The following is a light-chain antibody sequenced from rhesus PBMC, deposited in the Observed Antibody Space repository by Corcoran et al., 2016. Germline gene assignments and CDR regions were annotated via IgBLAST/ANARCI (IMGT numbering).Light chain of an antibody. CDR1: NNDIGRFDS. J-gene: IGLJ1*01. CDR3: CSYEASDIYM. Sequence: QSAPIQSPSVSGALGQSVTISCTGTNNDIGRFDSVSWYRQQSGTDTKLIMYKVNMRPSGVSDRFSGSKSGNTASLTISGLQAEDEGDYYCCSYEASDIYMFGVGTRVTVL. CDR2: KVN. V-gene: IGLV2-11*01.